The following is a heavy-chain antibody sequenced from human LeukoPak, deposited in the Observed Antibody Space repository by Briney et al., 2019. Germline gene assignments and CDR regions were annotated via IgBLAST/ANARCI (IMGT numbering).Heavy chain of an antibody. CDR1: GYTFTNYY. CDR3: AREESGGYFDY. D-gene: IGHD2-8*02. Sequence: ASVKVSCKASGYTFTNYYMHWVRQAHGQGLEWMGLINPTGTGTNYAQKFRGRVTLTRDTSTTTVYMELSSLRSEDTAVYYCAREESGGYFDYWGQGTPVTVSS. V-gene: IGHV1-46*01. J-gene: IGHJ4*02. CDR2: INPTGTGT.